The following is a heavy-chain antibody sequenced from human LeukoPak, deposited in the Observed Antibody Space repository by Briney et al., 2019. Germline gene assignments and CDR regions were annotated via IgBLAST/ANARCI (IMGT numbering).Heavy chain of an antibody. CDR1: GGSISNYY. CDR3: ARRAYGSGSFNRYYFDY. J-gene: IGHJ4*02. V-gene: IGHV4-59*08. Sequence: PSETLSLTCTVSGGSISNYYWSWIRQPPGKGLEWIGYIYYSGSTNYNPSLKSRVTISVDTSKNQFSLKLNSVTAAEAAVYYCARRAYGSGSFNRYYFDYWGQGTLVAVSS. CDR2: IYYSGST. D-gene: IGHD3-10*01.